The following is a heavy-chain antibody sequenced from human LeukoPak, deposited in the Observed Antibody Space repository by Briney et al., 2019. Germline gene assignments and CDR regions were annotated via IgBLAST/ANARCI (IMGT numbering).Heavy chain of an antibody. CDR3: AIMSSSWYRARGYYFDY. J-gene: IGHJ4*02. V-gene: IGHV1-18*01. CDR2: ISAYNGNT. D-gene: IGHD6-13*01. CDR1: GYTFTSYG. Sequence: WASVKVSCKASGYTFTSYGISWVRQAPGQGLEWMGWISAYNGNTNYAQKLQGRVTMTTDTSTSTAYMELRSLRSDDTAVYYCAIMSSSWYRARGYYFDYWGQGTLVTVSS.